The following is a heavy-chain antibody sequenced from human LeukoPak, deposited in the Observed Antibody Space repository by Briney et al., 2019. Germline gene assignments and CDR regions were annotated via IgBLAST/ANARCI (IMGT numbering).Heavy chain of an antibody. CDR1: GYTFTGYY. J-gene: IGHJ4*02. D-gene: IGHD6-13*01. V-gene: IGHV1-2*02. CDR2: INPNSGGT. Sequence: GASVKLSCKASGYTFTGYYIHWVRQAPGQGLELMGWINPNSGGTNYAQKFQGRVTMTRDTSINTAYMELSSLRFDDTAVYYCATGRPGYTSSWYVYWGQGTLVTVSS. CDR3: ATGRPGYTSSWYVY.